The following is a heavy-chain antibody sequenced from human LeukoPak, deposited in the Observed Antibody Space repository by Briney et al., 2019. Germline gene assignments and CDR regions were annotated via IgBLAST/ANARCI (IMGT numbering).Heavy chain of an antibody. Sequence: GGSLRLSCAASGFTFSSYWMSWVRQAPGKGLEWVANIKQDGSEKYYVDSVKGRFTSSRDNAKNSLYLQMNSLRAEDTSVYYCARSPGILGTNYFDYWGQGTLVTVSS. D-gene: IGHD1-26*01. V-gene: IGHV3-7*01. CDR1: GFTFSSYW. CDR2: IKQDGSEK. J-gene: IGHJ4*02. CDR3: ARSPGILGTNYFDY.